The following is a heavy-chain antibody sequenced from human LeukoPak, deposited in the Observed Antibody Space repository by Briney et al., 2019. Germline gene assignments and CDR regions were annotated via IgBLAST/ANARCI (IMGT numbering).Heavy chain of an antibody. D-gene: IGHD3-3*01. CDR2: INPKNGGT. V-gene: IGHV1-2*02. Sequence: GASVKVSCKASGYTFTDYSMHWVRQAPGQRLEWMGWINPKNGGTEYAQKFQGRLTMTRDTSISTAYLELSRLRSDDTAVYYCVPGHKLFLEGSTPGEGYFDYWGQGTLVTVSS. CDR1: GYTFTDYS. CDR3: VPGHKLFLEGSTPGEGYFDY. J-gene: IGHJ4*02.